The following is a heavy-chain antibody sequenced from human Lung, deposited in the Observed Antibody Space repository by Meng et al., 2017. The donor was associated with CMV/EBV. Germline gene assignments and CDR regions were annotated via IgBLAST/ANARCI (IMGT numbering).Heavy chain of an antibody. CDR3: AGHETSGYTSTFDY. Sequence: QEQLVQSGAEVKKPGAPVKVACKTSGSTFFGYYWHWVRQAPGQGLEWMGWINPSSGATKYAPNFQGRISMTRDTSISTAYMELSSLRSDDTAVYFCAGHETSGYTSTFDYWGQGTLVTSPQ. D-gene: IGHD3-22*01. V-gene: IGHV1-2*02. CDR1: GSTFFGYY. J-gene: IGHJ4*02. CDR2: INPSSGAT.